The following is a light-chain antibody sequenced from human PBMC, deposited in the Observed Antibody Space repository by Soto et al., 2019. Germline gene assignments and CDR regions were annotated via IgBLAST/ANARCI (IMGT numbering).Light chain of an antibody. J-gene: IGKJ4*01. CDR3: QQRSNWPPVLT. V-gene: IGKV3-11*01. CDR2: DAS. CDR1: QSVRSS. Sequence: EIVLTQSPATLSLSPGERATLSCRATQSVRSSLAWYQQKPGQAPRLLIYDASNRATGIPARFSGSGSGTDFTLTISSLEPEDFAVYYCQQRSNWPPVLTFGGGTKVEIK.